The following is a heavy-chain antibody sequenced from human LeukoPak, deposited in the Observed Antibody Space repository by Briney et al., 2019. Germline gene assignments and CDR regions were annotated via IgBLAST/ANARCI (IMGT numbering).Heavy chain of an antibody. J-gene: IGHJ5*02. CDR1: GGSISSYY. CDR2: IYYSGGT. D-gene: IGHD3-22*01. CDR3: AREGYYDSSGLNWFDP. Sequence: SETLSLTCTVSGGSISSYYWSWIRQPPGKGLEWIGYIYYSGGTNYNPSLKSRVTISVDTSKNQFSLKLSSVTAADTAVYYCAREGYYDSSGLNWFDPWGQGTLVTVSS. V-gene: IGHV4-59*01.